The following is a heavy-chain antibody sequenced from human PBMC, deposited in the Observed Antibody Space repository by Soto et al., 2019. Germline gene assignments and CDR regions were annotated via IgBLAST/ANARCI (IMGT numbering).Heavy chain of an antibody. Sequence: ASVKVSCKTSGYTFTSFDINWVRQATGQGLEWMGWMNPNSGNTGYAQMFQGRVTMTRNTSISTAYMELSSLRSEDTAVYYCARTPIPYYDFWSGYYLAPTTTYYFDYWGQGTLVTVSS. D-gene: IGHD3-3*01. CDR3: ARTPIPYYDFWSGYYLAPTTTYYFDY. CDR1: GYTFTSFD. J-gene: IGHJ4*02. V-gene: IGHV1-8*01. CDR2: MNPNSGNT.